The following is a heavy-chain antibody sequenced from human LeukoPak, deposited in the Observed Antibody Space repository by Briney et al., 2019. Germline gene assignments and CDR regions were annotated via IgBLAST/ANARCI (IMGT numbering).Heavy chain of an antibody. J-gene: IGHJ4*02. V-gene: IGHV4-34*01. CDR1: GGSFSGYY. CDR2: INHSGST. CDR3: ARVESVVPAAMHSVVAANGDYFDY. D-gene: IGHD2-2*01. Sequence: SETLSLTCAVYGGSFSGYYWSWIRQPPGEGLEWIGEINHSGSTNYNPSLKSRVTISVDTSKNQFSLKLSSVTAADTAVYYCARVESVVPAAMHSVVAANGDYFDYWGQGTLVTVSS.